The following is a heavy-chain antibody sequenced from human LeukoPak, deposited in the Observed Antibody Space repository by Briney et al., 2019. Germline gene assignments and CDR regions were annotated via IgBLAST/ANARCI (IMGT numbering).Heavy chain of an antibody. D-gene: IGHD5-18*01. V-gene: IGHV4-31*03. Sequence: RSSETLSLTCTVSGGSISSGGYYWSWIRQRPGKGLEWIGYIHYSGSTYYNPSLKSRVTISVDTSKNQFSLKLSSVTAADTAVYYCARGTAMVTTFDYWGQGTLVTVSS. CDR2: IHYSGST. CDR3: ARGTAMVTTFDY. CDR1: GGSISSGGYY. J-gene: IGHJ4*02.